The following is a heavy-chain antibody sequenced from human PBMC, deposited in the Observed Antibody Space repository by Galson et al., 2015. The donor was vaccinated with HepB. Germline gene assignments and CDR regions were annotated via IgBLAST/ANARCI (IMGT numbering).Heavy chain of an antibody. V-gene: IGHV7-4-1*02. Sequence: SVKVSCKASGYTFTNYAMNWVRQAPGQGLEWMGWINTNTGNPTYAQGFTGRFVFTLDTSVSTAYLQISSLKAEDTAVYFCAGTPYYGSGSYNNAWFDPWGQGTPVTVSS. CDR1: GYTFTNYA. CDR2: INTNTGNP. J-gene: IGHJ5*02. CDR3: AGTPYYGSGSYNNAWFDP. D-gene: IGHD3-10*01.